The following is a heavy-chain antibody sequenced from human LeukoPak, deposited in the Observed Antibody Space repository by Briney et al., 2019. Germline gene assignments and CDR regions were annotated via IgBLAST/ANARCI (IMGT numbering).Heavy chain of an antibody. CDR1: GYTFTSYY. D-gene: IGHD5-24*01. J-gene: IGHJ4*02. Sequence: ASVKVSCKASGYTFTSYYIHWVRQAPGQGLEWMGLINPSGGSTNYAQKFQGRVTMTRDTSTSTVYMELSSLRSDDTAVYYCARVLNGYNIRDCFDYWGQGTLVTVSS. V-gene: IGHV1-46*01. CDR2: INPSGGST. CDR3: ARVLNGYNIRDCFDY.